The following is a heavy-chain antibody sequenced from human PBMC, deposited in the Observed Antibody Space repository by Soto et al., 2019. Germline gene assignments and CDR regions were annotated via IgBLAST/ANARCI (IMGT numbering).Heavy chain of an antibody. V-gene: IGHV3-21*01. CDR1: GFTFSSYS. J-gene: IGHJ3*02. D-gene: IGHD2-15*01. Sequence: GGSLRLSCAASGFTFSSYSMNWVRQAPGKGLEWVSSISSSSSYIYYADSVKGRFTISRDNAKNSLYLQMNSLRAEDTAVYYCARDYPWAGCSGGSCYPGDAFDIWGQGTMVTVSS. CDR2: ISSSSSYI. CDR3: ARDYPWAGCSGGSCYPGDAFDI.